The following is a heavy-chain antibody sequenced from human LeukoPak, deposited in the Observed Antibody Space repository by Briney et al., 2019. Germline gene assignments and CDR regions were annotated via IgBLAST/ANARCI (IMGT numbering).Heavy chain of an antibody. CDR3: VRDFNDYYYYYYMDV. V-gene: IGHV4-4*07. J-gene: IGHJ6*03. CDR2: IYTSGST. Sequence: SETLSPTCTVSGGSISSYYWSWIRQPAGKGLEWIGRIYTSGSTNYNPSLKSRVTMSADTSKNQFSLKLSSVTAADTAVYYCVRDFNDYYYYYYMDVWGKGTTVTVSS. D-gene: IGHD1-1*01. CDR1: GGSISSYY.